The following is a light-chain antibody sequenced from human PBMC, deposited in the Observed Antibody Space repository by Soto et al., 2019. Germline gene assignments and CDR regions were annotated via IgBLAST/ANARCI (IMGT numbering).Light chain of an antibody. J-gene: IGLJ2*01. CDR2: DVS. CDR3: SSYTSSSTQV. Sequence: QSALTQPPSVSGSPGQSITISCTGTSSDVGGYNYVSWYQQHPGKAPKLMIYDVSNRPSGVSNRFSGSKSDNTASLTISGLQAEDEADYYCSSYTSSSTQVFGGGTKLTVL. V-gene: IGLV2-14*03. CDR1: SSDVGGYNY.